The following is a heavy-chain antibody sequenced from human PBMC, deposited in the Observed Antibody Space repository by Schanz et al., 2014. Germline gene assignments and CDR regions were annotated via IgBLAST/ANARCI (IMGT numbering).Heavy chain of an antibody. V-gene: IGHV1-69*02. CDR2: IIPILGIA. CDR1: GGTFSSFG. J-gene: IGHJ6*03. D-gene: IGHD2-2*02. Sequence: QVQLVQSGAEVKKPGSSVKVSCKASGGTFSSFGINWVRQAPGQGLEWMGRIIPILGIANYAQRFQGRVSITADTSTNTAYMELTSLRSEDTAVYYCAGTYCSSTSCYTGYYYMDV. CDR3: AGTYCSSTSCYTGYYYMDV.